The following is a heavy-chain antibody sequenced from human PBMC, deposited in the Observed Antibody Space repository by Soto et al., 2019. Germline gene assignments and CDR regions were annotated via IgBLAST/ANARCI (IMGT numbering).Heavy chain of an antibody. Sequence: GGSLRLSCAASGFTFSSYSMNWVRQAPGKGLEWVSYISSSSSTIYYADSVKGRFTISRDNAKNSLYLQMNSLRAEDTAVYYCARVFQYSSSSLYYYYMDVWGKGTTVTVSS. V-gene: IGHV3-48*01. J-gene: IGHJ6*03. CDR2: ISSSSSTI. CDR3: ARVFQYSSSSLYYYYMDV. D-gene: IGHD6-6*01. CDR1: GFTFSSYS.